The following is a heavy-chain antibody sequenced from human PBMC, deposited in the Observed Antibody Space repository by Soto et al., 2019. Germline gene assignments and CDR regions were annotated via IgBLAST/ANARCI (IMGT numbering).Heavy chain of an antibody. CDR2: IYSGGST. CDR3: ARRGMNYSNSGDYYYYYMDV. Sequence: GGSLRLSCAASGFTVSSNYMSWVRQAPGKGLEWVSVIYSGGSTYYADSVKGRFTISRHNSKNTLYLQMNSLRAEDTAVYYCARRGMNYSNSGDYYYYYMDVWGKGTTVTVSS. CDR1: GFTVSSNY. D-gene: IGHD4-4*01. V-gene: IGHV3-53*04. J-gene: IGHJ6*03.